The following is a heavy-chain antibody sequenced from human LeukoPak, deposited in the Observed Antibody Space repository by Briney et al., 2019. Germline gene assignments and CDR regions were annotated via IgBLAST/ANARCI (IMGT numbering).Heavy chain of an antibody. J-gene: IGHJ6*02. CDR2: INPNMGGT. Sequence: SVKVSCKVSGYTFTAYDMHWVGQAPGQGLGWMGWINPNMGGTTNAKKSQGKVTRTRNTSITTANRELRRLGSDDTAVIYCAGITIKPTNYYYYGMDVSGQGTTVTVSS. CDR3: AGITIKPTNYYYYGMDV. D-gene: IGHD3-9*01. CDR1: GYTFTAYD. V-gene: IGHV1-2*02.